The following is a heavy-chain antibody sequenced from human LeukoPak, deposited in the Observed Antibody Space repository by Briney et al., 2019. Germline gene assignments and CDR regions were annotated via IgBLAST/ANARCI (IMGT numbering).Heavy chain of an antibody. J-gene: IGHJ4*02. CDR2: INPNSGGT. CDR3: ARVPPYSSWYAQFDY. Sequence: ASVKVSCKASGYTFTGYYMHWVRQAPGQGLEWMGWINPNSGGTNYAQKFQGRVTMTRDTSISTAYMELSRLRSDDTAVYYCARVPPYSSWYAQFDYWGQGTLVTVSS. V-gene: IGHV1-2*02. D-gene: IGHD6-13*01. CDR1: GYTFTGYY.